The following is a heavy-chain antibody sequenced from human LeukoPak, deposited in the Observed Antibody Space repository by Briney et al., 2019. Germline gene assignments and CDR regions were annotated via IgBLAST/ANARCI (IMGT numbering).Heavy chain of an antibody. D-gene: IGHD6-13*01. Sequence: PGGSPRLSCAASGFTFRDYWMSWMRQAPGKGLEWVANIKYDGDEEYYVDSVKGRFIISRDNAKNSLYLQLNSLRVEDTAVYYCRSGGAAPGAFDNWGQGTLVTVSP. J-gene: IGHJ4*02. CDR2: IKYDGDEE. CDR1: GFTFRDYW. V-gene: IGHV3-7*01. CDR3: RSGGAAPGAFDN.